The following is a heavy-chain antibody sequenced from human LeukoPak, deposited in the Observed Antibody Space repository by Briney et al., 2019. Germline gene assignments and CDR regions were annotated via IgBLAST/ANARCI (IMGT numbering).Heavy chain of an antibody. Sequence: PSETLSLTCAVYGGSFSGYYWSWIRQPPGKGLEWIGEINHSGSTNYNPSLKSRVTISVDTSKNQFSLKLSFVTAADTAVYYCASRSSWYYYYYMDVWGKGTTATISS. CDR2: INHSGST. J-gene: IGHJ6*03. V-gene: IGHV4-34*01. CDR1: GGSFSGYY. CDR3: ASRSSWYYYYYMDV. D-gene: IGHD6-13*01.